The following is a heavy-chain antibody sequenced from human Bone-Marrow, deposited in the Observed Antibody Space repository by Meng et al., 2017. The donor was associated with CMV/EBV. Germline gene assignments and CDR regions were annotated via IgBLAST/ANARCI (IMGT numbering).Heavy chain of an antibody. D-gene: IGHD3-10*01. J-gene: IGHJ6*02. V-gene: IGHV1-69*04. Sequence: SVKVSCKASGGNFSSYTISWVRQDPGQGLEWMGRIIPILGIANNAQKFQGRVTITADKATSTAYMELSSRRAEDTAVYYWARDIALVHYDGTGSREGHYYGMDVWVQGTTATVPS. CDR2: IIPILGIA. CDR1: GGNFSSYT. CDR3: ARDIALVHYDGTGSREGHYYGMDV.